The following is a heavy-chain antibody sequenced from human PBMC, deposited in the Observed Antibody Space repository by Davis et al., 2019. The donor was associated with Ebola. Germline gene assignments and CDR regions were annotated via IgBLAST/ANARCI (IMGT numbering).Heavy chain of an antibody. D-gene: IGHD3-22*01. J-gene: IGHJ4*02. CDR1: GFTFSSYD. V-gene: IGHV3-13*05. Sequence: GESLKISCAASGFTFSSYDMHWVRQATGKGLEWVSGIGNAGDPYYPGSVKGRFTISRDNAKNSLYLQMNSLRAEDTAVYYCARGYYDSSGYYDYWGQGTLVTVSS. CDR2: IGNAGDP. CDR3: ARGYYDSSGYYDY.